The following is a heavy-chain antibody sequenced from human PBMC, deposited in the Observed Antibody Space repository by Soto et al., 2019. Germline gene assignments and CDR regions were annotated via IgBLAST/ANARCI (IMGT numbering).Heavy chain of an antibody. Sequence: SVKVSCKASGGTFSSYAISWVRQAPGQGLEWMGGIIPIFGTANYAQKFQGRVTITADESTSTAYMELSSLRSEDTAVYYCARDLTAATRQQNAFDLWGQGTMVTASS. D-gene: IGHD6-25*01. V-gene: IGHV1-69*13. CDR3: ARDLTAATRQQNAFDL. CDR1: GGTFSSYA. CDR2: IIPIFGTA. J-gene: IGHJ3*01.